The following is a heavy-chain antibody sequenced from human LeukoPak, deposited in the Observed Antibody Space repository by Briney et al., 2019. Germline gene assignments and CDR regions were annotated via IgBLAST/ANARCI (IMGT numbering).Heavy chain of an antibody. V-gene: IGHV3-53*01. Sequence: GGSLRLSCAASGFTVSSNYMSWVRQAPGKGLEWVSVIYSGGSTYYADSVKGRFTISRDNSKNALYLQMNSLRAEDTAVYYCARYRVTTTPGAFDIWGQGTMVTVSS. CDR1: GFTVSSNY. D-gene: IGHD4-17*01. J-gene: IGHJ3*02. CDR2: IYSGGST. CDR3: ARYRVTTTPGAFDI.